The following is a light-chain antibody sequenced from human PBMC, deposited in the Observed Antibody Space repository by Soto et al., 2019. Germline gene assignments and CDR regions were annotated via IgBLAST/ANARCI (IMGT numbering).Light chain of an antibody. CDR1: QSITNY. J-gene: IGKJ2*01. CDR3: QQSYKSPYT. CDR2: AAT. Sequence: DIQMTQSPSSLSASLGDRVTITCRASQSITNYLNWYQQEEGKAPKLLIYAATSLQSGVPSRFSGSGSGTEFTLTISSLQPGDCATYYCQQSYKSPYTFGLGTKLEIK. V-gene: IGKV1-39*01.